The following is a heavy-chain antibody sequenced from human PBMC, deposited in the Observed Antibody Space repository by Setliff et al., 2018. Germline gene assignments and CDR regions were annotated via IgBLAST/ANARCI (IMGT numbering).Heavy chain of an antibody. CDR1: GYSIGSGYY. Sequence: PSETLSLTCAVSGYSIGSGYYWSWIRQPPGKGLEWIGEINHSGSTKSNPSLKSRVTISVDTSKNQFSVKLSSVTAADTAVYYCARGLVTIFGVVIMSPPWFDPWGQGTLVTVSS. CDR2: INHSGST. D-gene: IGHD3-3*01. V-gene: IGHV4-34*01. CDR3: ARGLVTIFGVVIMSPPWFDP. J-gene: IGHJ5*02.